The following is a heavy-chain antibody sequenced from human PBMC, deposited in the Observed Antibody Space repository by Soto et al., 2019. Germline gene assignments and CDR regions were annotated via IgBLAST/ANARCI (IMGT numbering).Heavy chain of an antibody. V-gene: IGHV3-30*18. Sequence: QVQLVESGGGVVQPGRSLRLSCAASGFTFSSYGMHWVRQAPGKGLEWVAVISYDGSNKYYADSVKSRFTISRDNSKNTLYLQMNSLRAEDTAVYYCAKSITMVRFDYWGQGTLVTVSS. CDR1: GFTFSSYG. D-gene: IGHD3-10*01. CDR2: ISYDGSNK. J-gene: IGHJ4*02. CDR3: AKSITMVRFDY.